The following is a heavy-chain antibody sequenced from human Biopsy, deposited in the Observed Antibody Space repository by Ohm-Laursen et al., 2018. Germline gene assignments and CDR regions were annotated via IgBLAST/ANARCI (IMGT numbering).Heavy chain of an antibody. CDR2: IYFTGRT. J-gene: IGHJ2*01. CDR3: ASAGYNPDWNFDL. CDR1: GGPIDSYY. V-gene: IGHV4-59*12. Sequence: TLSLTCTVSGGPIDSYYWSWIRQPPGKALEWIGYIYFTGRTSYNPSLKSRVTMSVNTSKKQFSLRLSSVTAADTAVCYCASAGYNPDWNFDLWGRGTRVTVSS. D-gene: IGHD5-24*01.